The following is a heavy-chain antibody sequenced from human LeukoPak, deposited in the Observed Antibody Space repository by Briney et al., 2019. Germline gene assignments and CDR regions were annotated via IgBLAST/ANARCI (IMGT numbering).Heavy chain of an antibody. V-gene: IGHV4-59*01. D-gene: IGHD2-15*01. Sequence: SETLSLTCTVSGDPINWYYLSWIRQPPGKGLEWIGYIYYSGSTKYNPSLKSRVTISVDTSKNQFSLKLNSVTAADTAVYYCARGGAGNCSGARYLNLCAASSQGTLVTVSS. CDR2: IYYSGST. CDR3: ARGGAGNCSGARYLNLCAA. CDR1: GDPINWYY. J-gene: IGHJ5*02.